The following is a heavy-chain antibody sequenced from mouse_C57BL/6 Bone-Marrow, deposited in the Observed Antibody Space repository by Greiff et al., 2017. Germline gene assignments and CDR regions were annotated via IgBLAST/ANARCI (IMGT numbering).Heavy chain of an antibody. Sequence: EVKLVESGGGLVKPGGSLKLSCAASGFNFSSYTMSWVRQTPEKRLEWVATISGGGGNTYYPDSVKGRFTISRDNAKNTLYLQMSSLRSEDTALYYCARSLITTVVPFACWGQGTLVTVSA. V-gene: IGHV5-9*01. CDR1: GFNFSSYT. D-gene: IGHD1-1*01. CDR3: ARSLITTVVPFAC. CDR2: ISGGGGNT. J-gene: IGHJ3*01.